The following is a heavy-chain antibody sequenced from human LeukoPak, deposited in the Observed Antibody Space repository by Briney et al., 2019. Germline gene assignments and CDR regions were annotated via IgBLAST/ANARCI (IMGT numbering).Heavy chain of an antibody. J-gene: IGHJ6*03. Sequence: ESLKISCKGSGYSFTSYWIGWVRQMPGKGLEWMGIIYPGDSDTRYSPSFQGQVTISADKSISTAYLQWSSLKASDTAMYYCARATRGTIFGVVIRGYYYYYMDVWGKGTTVTVSS. CDR2: IYPGDSDT. CDR3: ARATRGTIFGVVIRGYYYYYMDV. CDR1: GYSFTSYW. D-gene: IGHD3-3*01. V-gene: IGHV5-51*01.